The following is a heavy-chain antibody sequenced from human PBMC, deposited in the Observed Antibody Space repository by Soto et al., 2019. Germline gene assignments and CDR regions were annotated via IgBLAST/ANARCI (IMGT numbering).Heavy chain of an antibody. CDR2: IYPGDSDT. CDR3: ARAHYGDYHYYYYGMDV. Sequence: PGESLKISCKGSGYSFTNYWIGWVRQMPGNGLEWMGIIYPGDSDTRYSPSFQGQVTISADKSISTAYRQWSSLKASDTAMYYCARAHYGDYHYYYYGMDVWGQGTTVTVSS. D-gene: IGHD4-17*01. V-gene: IGHV5-51*01. J-gene: IGHJ6*02. CDR1: GYSFTNYW.